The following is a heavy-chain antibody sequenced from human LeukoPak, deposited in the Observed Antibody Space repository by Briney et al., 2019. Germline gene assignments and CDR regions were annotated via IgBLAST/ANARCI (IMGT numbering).Heavy chain of an antibody. V-gene: IGHV3-23*01. D-gene: IGHD3-16*01. CDR3: ARGGGLDV. Sequence: PGGSLRLSCAASGFTFSSYAMSWVRQTPGKGLEWVSSSGGRTDYADSVKGRFTISRDNAKYSLYLQMSNLRAEDTAVYFCARGGGLDVWGQGATVTVSS. CDR2: SGGRT. J-gene: IGHJ6*02. CDR1: GFTFSSYA.